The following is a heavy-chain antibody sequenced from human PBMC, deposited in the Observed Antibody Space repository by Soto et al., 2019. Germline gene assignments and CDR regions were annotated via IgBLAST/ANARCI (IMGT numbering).Heavy chain of an antibody. J-gene: IGHJ5*02. V-gene: IGHV1-69*01. CDR1: GGTFSSYA. CDR3: ARDRYYGSGSYYNGLDP. D-gene: IGHD3-10*01. CDR2: IIPIFGTA. Sequence: QVQLVQSGAEVKKPGSSAKVSCKASGGTFSSYAISWVRQAPGQGLEWMGGIIPIFGTANYAQKFQGRVTITADESTSTAYMELSSLRSEDTAVYYCARDRYYGSGSYYNGLDPRGQGTLVTVSS.